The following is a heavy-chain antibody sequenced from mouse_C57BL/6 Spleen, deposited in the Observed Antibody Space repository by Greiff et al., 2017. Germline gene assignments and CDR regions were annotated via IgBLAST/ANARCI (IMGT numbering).Heavy chain of an antibody. CDR1: GFTFSSYA. V-gene: IGHV5-4*01. CDR3: AIDYYDGSGRYYFAG. D-gene: IGHD1-1*01. Sequence: EVKVVESGGGLVKPGGSLKLSCAASGFTFSSYAMSWVRQTPEKRLEWVATISDGGSYTYYPDNVKGRFTITRDNAKNNLYLQLSHLKSEDTAMYYCAIDYYDGSGRYYFAGWGQGTTLS. J-gene: IGHJ2*01. CDR2: ISDGGSYT.